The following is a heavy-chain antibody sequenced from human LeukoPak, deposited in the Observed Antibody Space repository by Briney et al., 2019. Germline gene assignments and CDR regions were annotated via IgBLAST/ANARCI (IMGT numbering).Heavy chain of an antibody. Sequence: GVSLRLSCEASGFTFGDYFMTWLRQAPGKGLEWLAYISGSGQTIYYAESVQGRFTISRDNAKNSLFLQMNSLRVDDTAVYYCARRGWGSYSKDYWGQGTLVTVST. CDR2: ISGSGQTI. CDR1: GFTFGDYF. V-gene: IGHV3-11*04. J-gene: IGHJ4*02. CDR3: ARRGWGSYSKDY. D-gene: IGHD3-10*01.